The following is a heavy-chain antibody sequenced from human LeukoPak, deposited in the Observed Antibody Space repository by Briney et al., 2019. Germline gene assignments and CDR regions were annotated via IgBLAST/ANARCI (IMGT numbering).Heavy chain of an antibody. J-gene: IGHJ6*03. Sequence: PSETLSLTCTVSGYSISSGYYWSWIRQPPRKGLEWIGEINHSGSINYNSSLKSRVTISVDTSKNQFSLKLSSVTAADTAVYYCARRMGRRFGERYYYYHYMDVWGKGTTVTISS. CDR1: GYSISSGYY. V-gene: IGHV4-38-2*02. D-gene: IGHD3-10*01. CDR2: INHSGSI. CDR3: ARRMGRRFGERYYYYHYMDV.